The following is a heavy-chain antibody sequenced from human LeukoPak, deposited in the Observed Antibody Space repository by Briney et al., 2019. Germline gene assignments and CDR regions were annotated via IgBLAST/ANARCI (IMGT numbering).Heavy chain of an antibody. V-gene: IGHV4-59*01. CDR1: GGSISSYS. CDR3: ARGSSSWPARFDY. D-gene: IGHD6-13*01. CDR2: IYHSGST. J-gene: IGHJ4*02. Sequence: PSETLSLTCTVSGGSISSYSWSWVRQPPGKGLEWVGFIYHSGSTNYNPSLKSRVTMSVDTSKNQFFLKLSSVTAADTAVYYCARGSSSWPARFDYWGQGTLVTVSS.